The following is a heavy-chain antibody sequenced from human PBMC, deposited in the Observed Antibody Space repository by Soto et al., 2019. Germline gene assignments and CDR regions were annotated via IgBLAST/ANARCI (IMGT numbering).Heavy chain of an antibody. CDR1: GFIFSSYS. CDR2: ISPSGSTI. V-gene: IGHV3-48*02. J-gene: IGHJ4*02. D-gene: IGHD3-22*01. Sequence: PGGSLRLSCAASGFIFSSYSVNWVRQAPGKGLEWVAHISPSGSTIYYADSVRGRFSISRDTAKDSLYLQMNSLSDEDTAVYYCARRSNGYIFDYWGQGIQVTVS. CDR3: ARRSNGYIFDY.